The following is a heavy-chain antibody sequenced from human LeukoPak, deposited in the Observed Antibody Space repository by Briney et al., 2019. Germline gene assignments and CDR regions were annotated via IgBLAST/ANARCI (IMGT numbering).Heavy chain of an antibody. J-gene: IGHJ4*02. CDR1: GFTFSTHA. CDR3: AKVFDVWAGSYPPYYFDS. CDR2: IGDSGGST. Sequence: GGSLRVSCAASGFTFSTHAMTWVRRAPGKGLEWVSGIGDSGGSTYYADSVKGRFTISRDNSKNTLYLQMNSLGAEDTAVYYCAKVFDVWAGSYPPYYFDSWGQGSLVTVSS. D-gene: IGHD3/OR15-3a*01. V-gene: IGHV3-23*01.